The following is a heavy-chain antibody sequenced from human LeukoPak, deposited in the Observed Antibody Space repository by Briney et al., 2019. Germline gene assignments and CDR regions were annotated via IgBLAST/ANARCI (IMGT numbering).Heavy chain of an antibody. CDR1: GGSISSYY. Sequence: SETLSLTCTVSGGSISSYYWSWIRQPPGKGLEWIGYIYYSGSTNYNPSLKSRVTISVDTSKNQFSLKLSPVTAADTAVYYCARERVQGGGAFDIWGQGTMVTVSS. CDR2: IYYSGST. J-gene: IGHJ3*02. V-gene: IGHV4-59*01. D-gene: IGHD1-1*01. CDR3: ARERVQGGGAFDI.